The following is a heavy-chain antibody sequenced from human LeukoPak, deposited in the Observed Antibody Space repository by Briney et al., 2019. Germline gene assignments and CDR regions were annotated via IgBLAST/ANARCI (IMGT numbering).Heavy chain of an antibody. V-gene: IGHV4-34*01. CDR1: GGSFSGYY. J-gene: IGHJ5*02. Sequence: SETLSLTCAVYGGSFSGYYWSWIRQPPGKGLEWIGEINHSGSTNYNPSLKSRVTISVDTSKNQFSLKLSSVTAADTAVYYCARRGRAMAYNWFDPWGQGTLVTVSS. CDR3: ARRGRAMAYNWFDP. CDR2: INHSGST. D-gene: IGHD5-24*01.